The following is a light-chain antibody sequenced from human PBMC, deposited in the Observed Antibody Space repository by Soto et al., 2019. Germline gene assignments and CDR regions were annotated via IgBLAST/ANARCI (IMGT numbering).Light chain of an antibody. Sequence: EIVLTQPPGTLSLSPGERATLSCRASQSVSSSYLAWYQQKPGQAPRLLIYDASIRATGIPDRFSGSGSGTDFTLTISRLEPEDFAVYYCQQYGNSPQTFGQGTKVDIK. V-gene: IGKV3-20*01. CDR3: QQYGNSPQT. CDR1: QSVSSSY. J-gene: IGKJ1*01. CDR2: DAS.